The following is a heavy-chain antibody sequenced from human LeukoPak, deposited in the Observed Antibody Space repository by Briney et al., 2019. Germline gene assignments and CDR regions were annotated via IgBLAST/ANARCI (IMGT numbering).Heavy chain of an antibody. D-gene: IGHD6-13*01. V-gene: IGHV3-13*01. Sequence: GGSLRLSCAASGFTFSSYDMHWVRQATGKGLEWVSAIGTAGDTYYPGSVKGRFTISRENAKNSLYLQMNSLRAGDTAVYYCARVDGYSSSWSYDYGGQGTLVTVSS. CDR1: GFTFSSYD. CDR3: ARVDGYSSSWSYDY. J-gene: IGHJ4*02. CDR2: IGTAGDT.